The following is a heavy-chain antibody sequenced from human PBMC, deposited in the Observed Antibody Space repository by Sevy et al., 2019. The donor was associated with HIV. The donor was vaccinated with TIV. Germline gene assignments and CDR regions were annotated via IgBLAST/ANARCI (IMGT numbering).Heavy chain of an antibody. D-gene: IGHD6-13*01. Sequence: GGSLRLSCVVSGFTFSHHGMHWVRQAPGKGLEWVAFIGFDGNNENYADSMKGRFTISRDNSKNTLYLQMNSLRAEDTAVHYCVKNTAAAGTGGFDYWGQGTLVTVSS. CDR1: GFTFSHHG. V-gene: IGHV3-30*02. CDR2: IGFDGNNE. CDR3: VKNTAAAGTGGFDY. J-gene: IGHJ4*02.